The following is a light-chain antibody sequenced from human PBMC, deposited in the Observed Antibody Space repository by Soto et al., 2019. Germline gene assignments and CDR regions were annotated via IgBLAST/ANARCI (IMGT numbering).Light chain of an antibody. J-gene: IGKJ1*01. CDR3: QHYNSYSEA. Sequence: DIQMTQSPSTLSASVGDRVTNTCRASQTISSWLAWYQQKPGKAPKRLIYKASTLKSGVPSRFSGSGSGTEFTLTISRLQPDDFATYYCQHYNSYSEAFGQGTKVELK. CDR1: QTISSW. CDR2: KAS. V-gene: IGKV1-5*03.